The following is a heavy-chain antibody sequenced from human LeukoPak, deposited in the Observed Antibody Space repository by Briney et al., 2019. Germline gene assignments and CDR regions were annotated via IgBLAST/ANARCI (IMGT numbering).Heavy chain of an antibody. CDR2: ISSSSSYI. D-gene: IGHD1-26*01. CDR3: AREWGSYSRGGDY. CDR1: GFTFSSYS. Sequence: GGSLRLSCAASGFTFSSYSMNWVRQAPGKGLEWVSSISSSSSYIYYADSVKGRFTISRDNAKNSLYLQMKSLRAEDTAVYYCAREWGSYSRGGDYWGQGTLVTVSS. J-gene: IGHJ4*02. V-gene: IGHV3-21*01.